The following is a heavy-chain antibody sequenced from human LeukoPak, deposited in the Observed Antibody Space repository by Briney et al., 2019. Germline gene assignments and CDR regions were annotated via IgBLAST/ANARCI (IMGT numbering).Heavy chain of an antibody. CDR3: ARHGSGHDY. Sequence: SETLSLTCAVYGGSFSGYYWSWIRQPPGKGLEWIGEINHSGSTNYNPSLKSRVTISIDTSKNQFSLKLSSVTAADTAVYYCARHGSGHDYWGQGTLVTVSS. CDR2: INHSGST. CDR1: GGSFSGYY. V-gene: IGHV4-34*01. J-gene: IGHJ4*02. D-gene: IGHD3-10*01.